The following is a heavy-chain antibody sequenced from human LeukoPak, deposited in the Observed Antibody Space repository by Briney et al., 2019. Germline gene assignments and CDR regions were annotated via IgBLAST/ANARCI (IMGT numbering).Heavy chain of an antibody. CDR2: INPNSGGT. Sequence: ASVKVCCKASGYTFTGYYMHWVRQAPGQGLEWMGWINPNSGGTNYAQKFQGRVTMTRDTSISTAYMELSRLRSDDTAVYYCARGIYSSGWYGDFDYWGQGTLVTVSS. CDR1: GYTFTGYY. CDR3: ARGIYSSGWYGDFDY. J-gene: IGHJ4*02. D-gene: IGHD6-19*01. V-gene: IGHV1-2*02.